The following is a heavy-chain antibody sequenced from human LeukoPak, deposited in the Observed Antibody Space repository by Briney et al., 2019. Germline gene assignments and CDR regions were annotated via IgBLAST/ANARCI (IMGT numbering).Heavy chain of an antibody. CDR2: ISGGGGST. CDR1: GFTFSSYA. Sequence: GGSLRLSCAASGFTFSSYAMSWVRQAPGKGLEWVSGISGGGGSTYYADSVKGRFTISRDNSKNTLYLQINSLRAEDTAVYYCGKERRQWRTQTDCWGRGTLVTVSS. J-gene: IGHJ4*02. V-gene: IGHV3-23*01. D-gene: IGHD6-19*01. CDR3: GKERRQWRTQTDC.